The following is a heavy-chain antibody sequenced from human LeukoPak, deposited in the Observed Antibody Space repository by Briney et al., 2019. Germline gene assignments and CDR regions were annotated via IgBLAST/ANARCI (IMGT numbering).Heavy chain of an antibody. Sequence: SETLSLTCTVSGGSMSSYYWSWIRQPPGKGLEWIGYVYYSGTTNYNPSLRSRVTISVDTSKNQFSLKLSSVTAADTAVYYCARGGIQLWSNNWVDPWGQGILVTVSS. CDR3: ARGGIQLWSNNWVDP. J-gene: IGHJ5*02. CDR2: VYYSGTT. CDR1: GGSMSSYY. V-gene: IGHV4-59*01. D-gene: IGHD5-18*01.